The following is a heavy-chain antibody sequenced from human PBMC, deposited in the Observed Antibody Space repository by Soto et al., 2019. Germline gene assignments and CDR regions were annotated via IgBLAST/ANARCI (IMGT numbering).Heavy chain of an antibody. D-gene: IGHD7-27*01. CDR3: ARDWALDY. CDR2: INPSVDST. J-gene: IGHJ4*02. V-gene: IGHV1-46*02. CDR1: GYTFNAYS. Sequence: QVQLVQSGSEVKRPGTSVKVSCKAAGYTFNAYSMHWVRQAPGQGLEWMGMINPSVDSTTYAQNFQGRVTMTRDTSTTTVYMELSGLRSEDTAVYYCARDWALDYWGQGTLVTVSS.